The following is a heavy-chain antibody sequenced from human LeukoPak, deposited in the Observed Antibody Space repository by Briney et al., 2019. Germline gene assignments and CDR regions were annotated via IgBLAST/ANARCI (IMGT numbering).Heavy chain of an antibody. V-gene: IGHV4-59*11. J-gene: IGHJ3*02. Sequence: SETLSLTCAVSDDSFSSHYWTWIRQPPGKGLEWIGYISYIGSTNYNPSLKSRVTISIDTSKTQFSLKLSSVTAADTAVYYCARDLVTVTKGFDIWGQGTMVSVSS. D-gene: IGHD4-17*01. CDR1: DDSFSSHY. CDR3: ARDLVTVTKGFDI. CDR2: ISYIGST.